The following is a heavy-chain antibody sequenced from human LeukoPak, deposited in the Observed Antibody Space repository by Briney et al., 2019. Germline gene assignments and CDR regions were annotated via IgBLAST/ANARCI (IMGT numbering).Heavy chain of an antibody. J-gene: IGHJ4*02. CDR3: ARDPSGSYPYFDY. V-gene: IGHV1-46*01. D-gene: IGHD1-26*01. CDR1: GYSFTNYY. CDR2: ITPGSGSS. Sequence: ASVKVSCKASGYSFTNYYMNWVRQAPGQGLEWMGIITPGSGSSSYAQNFQGRVTMTRDTSTGTVYMELSSLTSEDTAVYYCARDPSGSYPYFDYWGQGTLVTVSS.